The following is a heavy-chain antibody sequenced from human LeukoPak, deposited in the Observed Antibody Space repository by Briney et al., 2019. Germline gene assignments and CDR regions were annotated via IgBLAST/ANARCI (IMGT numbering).Heavy chain of an antibody. Sequence: GGSLRLSCAASGFTFSNYAINWVRQAPGKGLEWVSAISGSSGSTYYADSVKGRFTISRDNSKNTLYLQMNSLRAEDTAVYYCAKSNGGIFEDVDYWGQGTLVTVSS. CDR1: GFTFSNYA. V-gene: IGHV3-23*01. D-gene: IGHD3-3*01. J-gene: IGHJ4*02. CDR2: ISGSSGST. CDR3: AKSNGGIFEDVDY.